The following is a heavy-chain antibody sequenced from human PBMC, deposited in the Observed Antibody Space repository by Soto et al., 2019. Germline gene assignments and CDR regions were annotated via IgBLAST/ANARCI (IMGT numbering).Heavy chain of an antibody. CDR2: IYHSGST. V-gene: IGHV4-4*02. CDR3: ARSYYYDSSGYDY. D-gene: IGHD3-22*01. CDR1: GGSISSSNW. Sequence: PSETLSLTCAVSGGSISSSNWWSWVRQPPGKGLEWIGEIYHSGSTNYNPSLKSRVTISVDKSKNQFSLKLSSVTAADTAVYYCARSYYYDSSGYDYWGQGTLVTVSS. J-gene: IGHJ4*02.